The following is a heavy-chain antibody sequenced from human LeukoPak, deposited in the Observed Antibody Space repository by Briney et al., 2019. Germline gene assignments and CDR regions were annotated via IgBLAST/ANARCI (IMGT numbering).Heavy chain of an antibody. CDR3: ARGSLYSPYWYFDL. CDR1: GFTFSSYA. J-gene: IGHJ2*01. Sequence: PGGSLRLSCAASGFTFSSYAIHWVHQAPGKGLEWVAVISYDGSNTYYADSVKGRFTISRDNSKNTLYLQMNSLSVEDTALYYCARGSLYSPYWYFDLWGRGTLVTVSS. CDR2: ISYDGSNT. D-gene: IGHD2-15*01. V-gene: IGHV3-30-3*01.